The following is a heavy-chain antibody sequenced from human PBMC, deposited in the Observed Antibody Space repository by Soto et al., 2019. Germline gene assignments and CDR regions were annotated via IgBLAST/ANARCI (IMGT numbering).Heavy chain of an antibody. CDR2: IIPIFGTA. V-gene: IGHV1-69*13. CDR1: GGTFSSYA. J-gene: IGHJ6*02. CDR3: ARSVVVPNYYYYGMDV. Sequence: SVKVSCKASGGTFSSYAISWVRQAPGQGLEWMGGIIPIFGTANYAQKFQGRVTITADESTSTAYMELSSLRSEDTAVYYCARSVVVPNYYYYGMDVWGQGTTVTVSS. D-gene: IGHD2-15*01.